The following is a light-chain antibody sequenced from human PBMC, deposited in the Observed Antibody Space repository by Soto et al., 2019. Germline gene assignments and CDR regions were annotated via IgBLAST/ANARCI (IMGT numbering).Light chain of an antibody. J-gene: IGLJ3*02. Sequence: QSALTQPRSVSGSPGQSVTISCTGTNSDIGNYNYVSWYQQHPGKAPKVMIYDVSKRPSGVPDRFSGSKSGNTASLTISGLQAEDEADYYCSSYTSTSTPWVFGGGTKVTVL. CDR2: DVS. V-gene: IGLV2-11*01. CDR3: SSYTSTSTPWV. CDR1: NSDIGNYNY.